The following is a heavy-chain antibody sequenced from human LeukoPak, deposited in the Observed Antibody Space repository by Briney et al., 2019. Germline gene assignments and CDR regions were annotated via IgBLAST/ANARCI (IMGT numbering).Heavy chain of an antibody. CDR1: GASIRSGDYY. CDR2: IYDSGST. V-gene: IGHV4-30-4*01. CDR3: ARDCSGGSCYGAFDI. J-gene: IGHJ3*02. Sequence: SETLSLTCTVSGASIRSGDYYWSWIRQPPGKGLEWIGYIYDSGSTYYNPSLKSRITISVDTSENRFSLKLSSVTATDTAVYYCARDCSGGSCYGAFDIWAKGQWSPSLQ. D-gene: IGHD2-15*01.